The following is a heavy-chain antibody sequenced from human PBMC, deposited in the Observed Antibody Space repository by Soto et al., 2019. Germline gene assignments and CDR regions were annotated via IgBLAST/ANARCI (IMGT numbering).Heavy chain of an antibody. V-gene: IGHV1-46*01. Sequence: ASVKVSCKASGYTFTSYYMHWVRQAHGQGLEWMGIINPSGRSTSYAQKFQGRVTMTRDTSTSTVYMELSSLRSEDTAVYYCARVYEMITFGGVIAHFDYWGQGTLVTVSS. CDR3: ARVYEMITFGGVIAHFDY. CDR2: INPSGRST. D-gene: IGHD3-16*02. CDR1: GYTFTSYY. J-gene: IGHJ4*02.